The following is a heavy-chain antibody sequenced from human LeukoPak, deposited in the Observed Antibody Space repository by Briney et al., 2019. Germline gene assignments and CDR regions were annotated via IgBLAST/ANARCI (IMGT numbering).Heavy chain of an antibody. D-gene: IGHD1-26*01. V-gene: IGHV3-30-3*01. CDR2: ISYDGSNK. J-gene: IGHJ4*02. CDR1: GFTFSSYA. CDR3: AKDLGEWELLVDFDY. Sequence: GGSLRLSCAASGFTFSSYAMHWVRQAPGKGLEWVAVISYDGSNKYYADSVKGRFTISRDNSKNTLYLQMNSLRAEDTAVYYCAKDLGEWELLVDFDYWGQGTLVTVSS.